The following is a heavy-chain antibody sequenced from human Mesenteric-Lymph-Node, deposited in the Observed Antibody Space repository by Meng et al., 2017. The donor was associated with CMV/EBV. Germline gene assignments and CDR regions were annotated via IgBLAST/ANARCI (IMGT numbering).Heavy chain of an antibody. J-gene: IGHJ4*02. CDR1: GWSFRGYN. Sequence: VQLQRWGEGPLKPSWTLSPTCAVYGWSFRGYNWSSIRQPPGKGLEWIGEINHSGSTNYNPSLKSRVTISVDTSKNQFSLKLSSVTAADTAVYYCARHQRWLKSEGGFNYWGQGTLVTVSS. D-gene: IGHD4-23*01. CDR3: ARHQRWLKSEGGFNY. V-gene: IGHV4-34*01. CDR2: INHSGST.